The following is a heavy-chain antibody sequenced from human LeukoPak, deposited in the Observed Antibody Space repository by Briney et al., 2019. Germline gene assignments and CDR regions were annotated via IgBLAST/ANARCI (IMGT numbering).Heavy chain of an antibody. Sequence: GRSLRLSCAASGFTFSSCGMHWVRQAPGKGLEWVAVISYDGSNKYYADSVKGRFTISRDNSKNTLYLQMNSLRAEDTAVYYCAKELYSYGEGSFDIWGQGTMVTVSS. J-gene: IGHJ3*02. V-gene: IGHV3-30*18. CDR1: GFTFSSCG. CDR2: ISYDGSNK. D-gene: IGHD5-18*01. CDR3: AKELYSYGEGSFDI.